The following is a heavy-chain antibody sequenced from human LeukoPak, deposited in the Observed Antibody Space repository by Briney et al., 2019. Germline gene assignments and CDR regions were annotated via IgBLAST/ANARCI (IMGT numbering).Heavy chain of an antibody. V-gene: IGHV3-74*01. D-gene: IGHD3-3*01. CDR3: ARSVGYDFWSGYYTTDTYNWFDP. Sequence: GGSLRLSCAASGLTFSSHWMHWVRQAPGKGLVWVSRITNDGSSTTYADSVKGRFTISRDNAKNSLYLQMNSLRAEDTAVYYCARSVGYDFWSGYYTTDTYNWFDPWGQGTLVTVSS. CDR2: ITNDGSST. J-gene: IGHJ5*02. CDR1: GLTFSSHW.